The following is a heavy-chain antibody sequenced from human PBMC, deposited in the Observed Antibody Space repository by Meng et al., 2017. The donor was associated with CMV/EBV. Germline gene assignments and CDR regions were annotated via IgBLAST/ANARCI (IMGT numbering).Heavy chain of an antibody. Sequence: CTVSGGSISSGGYYWSWIRQHPGKGMEWIGYIYYSGSTYYNPSLKSRVTISVDTSKNQFSLKLSSVTAADTAVYYCAREGETNWFDPWGQGTLVTVSS. D-gene: IGHD2-8*01. CDR2: IYYSGST. CDR1: GGSISSGGYY. V-gene: IGHV4-31*03. J-gene: IGHJ5*02. CDR3: AREGETNWFDP.